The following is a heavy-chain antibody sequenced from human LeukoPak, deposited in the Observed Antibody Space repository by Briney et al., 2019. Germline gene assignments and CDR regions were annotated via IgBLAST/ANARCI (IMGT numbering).Heavy chain of an antibody. J-gene: IGHJ5*02. Sequence: PSETLSLTCSVSGGSVSSYYWSWIRQPAGKGLEWIGRISASGSSNYNPSLRSRVIMSADTPKNQFSLNLSSVTAADTAVYYCATEGGGPRWLDPWGQGTLVTVSS. V-gene: IGHV4-4*07. CDR3: ATEGGGPRWLDP. CDR2: ISASGSS. D-gene: IGHD6-25*01. CDR1: GGSVSSYY.